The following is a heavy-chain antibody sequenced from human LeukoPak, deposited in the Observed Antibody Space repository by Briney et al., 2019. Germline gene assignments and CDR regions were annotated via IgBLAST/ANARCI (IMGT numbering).Heavy chain of an antibody. Sequence: SETLSLTCAVDGGSFSGYYCSWIRQPPGKGLEWIGEINHSGTTNYNPSLKSRVTISVDTSKNQFSLKLSSVTAADTAVYYCARRGLIAAADGLGYWGQGTLVTVSS. CDR2: INHSGTT. CDR1: GGSFSGYY. CDR3: ARRGLIAAADGLGY. D-gene: IGHD6-13*01. J-gene: IGHJ4*02. V-gene: IGHV4-34*01.